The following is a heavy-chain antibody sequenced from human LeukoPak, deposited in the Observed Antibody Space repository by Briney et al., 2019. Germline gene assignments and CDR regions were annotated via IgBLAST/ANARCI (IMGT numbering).Heavy chain of an antibody. CDR1: GYTFTSYV. Sequence: ASVKVSCKASGYTFTSYVISWVRQAPGQGLEWMGWISAYNGNTNYAQKLQGRVTMTTDTSTSTAYMELRSLRSDDTAVYYCARAVGGLRFLEWFFDYWGQGTLVTVSS. CDR2: ISAYNGNT. J-gene: IGHJ4*02. CDR3: ARAVGGLRFLEWFFDY. D-gene: IGHD3-3*01. V-gene: IGHV1-18*01.